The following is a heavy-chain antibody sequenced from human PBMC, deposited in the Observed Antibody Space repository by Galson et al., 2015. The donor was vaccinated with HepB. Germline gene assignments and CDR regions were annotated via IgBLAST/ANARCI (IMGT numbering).Heavy chain of an antibody. D-gene: IGHD6-19*01. V-gene: IGHV4-59*08. Sequence: ETLSLTCTVSGGSVTSYYLSWIRQFPGKGLEWIGRTYNSASLSYNPSLKSRVTLSTDTSKNQVSLRLSSVTAADTAVYYCATHTSGNDYWGQGTLVTVSS. J-gene: IGHJ4*02. CDR3: ATHTSGNDY. CDR1: GGSVTSYY. CDR2: TYNSASL.